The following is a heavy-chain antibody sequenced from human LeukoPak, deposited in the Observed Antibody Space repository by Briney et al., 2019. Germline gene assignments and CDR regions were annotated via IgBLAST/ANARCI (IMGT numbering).Heavy chain of an antibody. Sequence: GGSLRLSCAASGFTFSTYVMSWVRQAPGKGLEWVSGISGSGGTTNHADSVKGRFTISRDNSKNTLYLQMNSLRAEDTAVYYCAKWVSAYGSGWYYFDTWGQGTLVTASS. V-gene: IGHV3-23*01. CDR2: ISGSGGTT. J-gene: IGHJ5*02. CDR1: GFTFSTYV. CDR3: AKWVSAYGSGWYYFDT. D-gene: IGHD6-19*01.